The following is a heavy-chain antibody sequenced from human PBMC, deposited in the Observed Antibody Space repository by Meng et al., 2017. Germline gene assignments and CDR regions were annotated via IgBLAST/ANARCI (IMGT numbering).Heavy chain of an antibody. CDR1: GGSISSYY. CDR2: IYYSGST. Sequence: SETLSLTCTVSGGSISSYYWSWIRQPPGKGLEWIDYIYYSGSTNYNPPLKSRLTISVDTSKNQFSLKLSAVIAADTAVYYCARYRLAGKHAFDIWGQGTMVTVSS. V-gene: IGHV4-59*01. D-gene: IGHD7-27*01. CDR3: ARYRLAGKHAFDI. J-gene: IGHJ3*02.